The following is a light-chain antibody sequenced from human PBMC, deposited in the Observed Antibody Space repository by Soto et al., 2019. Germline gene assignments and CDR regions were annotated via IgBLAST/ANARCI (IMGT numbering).Light chain of an antibody. Sequence: EIVMTQSPATLSVSPGERATLSCRASQSVDSNLAWYQQKPGQAPRLLIFGASTRATGIPARFSGSGSGTDFTLTISSLQSDDFATYYCQHYNSYSEAFGQGTKVELK. CDR2: GAS. CDR1: QSVDSN. V-gene: IGKV3D-15*01. J-gene: IGKJ1*01. CDR3: QHYNSYSEA.